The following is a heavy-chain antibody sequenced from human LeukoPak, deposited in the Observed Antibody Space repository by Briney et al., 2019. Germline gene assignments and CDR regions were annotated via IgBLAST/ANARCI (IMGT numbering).Heavy chain of an antibody. CDR2: INPNSGGT. CDR1: GYTFTDYH. V-gene: IGHV1-2*02. J-gene: IGHJ5*02. Sequence: ASVKVSCKASGYTFTDYHMHWVRQAPGQGLEWMGWINPNSGGTNYAQKFQGRVTMTRDTSISTAYIELNRLRYDDTALYYCARGYCTGGSCSGAWFDPWGQGTLVTVSS. CDR3: ARGYCTGGSCSGAWFDP. D-gene: IGHD2-15*01.